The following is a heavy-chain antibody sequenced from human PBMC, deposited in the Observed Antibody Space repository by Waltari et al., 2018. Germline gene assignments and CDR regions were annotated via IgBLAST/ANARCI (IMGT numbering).Heavy chain of an antibody. J-gene: IGHJ4*02. Sequence: QLQLQESGPGLVKPSETLSLTCTVSGGSISSSSYYWGWIRQPPGKGLEWIGSIYYSGSTYYNPSLKSRVTISVDTSKNQFSLKLSSVTAADTAVYYCARLPLSSGWYVYFDYWGQGTLVIVSS. CDR2: IYYSGST. CDR3: ARLPLSSGWYVYFDY. V-gene: IGHV4-39*01. D-gene: IGHD6-19*01. CDR1: GGSISSSSYY.